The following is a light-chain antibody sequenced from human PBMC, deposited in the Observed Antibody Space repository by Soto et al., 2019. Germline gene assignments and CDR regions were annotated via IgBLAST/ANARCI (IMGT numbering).Light chain of an antibody. V-gene: IGLV2-8*01. Sequence: QSALTQPPSASGSPGQSVTISCTGTSSDVGGYNYVSWYQQHPGKAPKLMIYEVNKRPSGVPDRFSGSRSGNTASLTVSGLQAEDEADYYCASHAGRKNIIFGAGTKLTVL. CDR1: SSDVGGYNY. J-gene: IGLJ2*01. CDR3: ASHAGRKNII. CDR2: EVN.